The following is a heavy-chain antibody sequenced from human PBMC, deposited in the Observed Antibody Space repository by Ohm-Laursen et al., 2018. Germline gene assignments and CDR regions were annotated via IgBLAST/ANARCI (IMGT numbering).Heavy chain of an antibody. CDR3: ARGLTRSAFDI. Sequence: GASVKVSCNASGYTFTAYYMHWVRQAPGQGLEWMGWIKPNSGGTNYAQKFQGRVTMTRDTSISTDYMEVSSLTSDDTAVYYCARGLTRSAFDIWGQGTMVTVSS. V-gene: IGHV1-2*02. CDR1: GYTFTAYY. D-gene: IGHD4/OR15-4a*01. CDR2: IKPNSGGT. J-gene: IGHJ3*02.